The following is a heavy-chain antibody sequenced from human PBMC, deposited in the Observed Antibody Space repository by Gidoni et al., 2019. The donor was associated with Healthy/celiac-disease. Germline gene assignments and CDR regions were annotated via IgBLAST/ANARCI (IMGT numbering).Heavy chain of an antibody. J-gene: IGHJ4*02. CDR3: ARERITGTTPRNIDS. D-gene: IGHD1-7*01. Sequence: QVQLVQSGAEVKKPGSSVKVSCKASGGTFSSYAISWVRQAPGQGLEWMGRIIPILGITNYAQKFQGRVTITADKSTSTAYMELSSLSFEDTAVYYCARERITGTTPRNIDSWGQGTLVTVSS. CDR1: GGTFSSYA. CDR2: IIPILGIT. V-gene: IGHV1-69*09.